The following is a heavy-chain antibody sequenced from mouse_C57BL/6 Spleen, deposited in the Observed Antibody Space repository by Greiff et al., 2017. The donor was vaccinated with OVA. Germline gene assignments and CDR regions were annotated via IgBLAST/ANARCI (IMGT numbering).Heavy chain of an antibody. CDR2: IHPNSGST. CDR3: ARTVVEYYFDY. D-gene: IGHD1-1*01. Sequence: VQLQPPGAELVKPGASVKLSCKASGYTFTSYWMHWVKQRPGQGLEWIGMIHPNSGSTNYNEKFKSKATLTVDKSSSTAYMQLSSLTSEDSAVYYCARTVVEYYFDYWGQGTTLTVSS. CDR1: GYTFTSYW. V-gene: IGHV1-64*01. J-gene: IGHJ2*01.